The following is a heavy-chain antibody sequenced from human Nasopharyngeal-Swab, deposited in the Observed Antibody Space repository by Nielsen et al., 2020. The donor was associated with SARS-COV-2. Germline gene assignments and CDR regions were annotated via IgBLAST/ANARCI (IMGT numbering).Heavy chain of an antibody. V-gene: IGHV3-48*04. CDR1: GFTFSNYG. J-gene: IGHJ4*02. D-gene: IGHD6-13*01. Sequence: GESLKISCVTSGFTFSNYGVNWLRQAPGKGLEWIAYISGSSHIIYHAESVKDRFSISRDNAKSSLFLQMNSVRADDTAVYYCARGRGGPRAAAAFDYWGQGIPVTVSS. CDR3: ARGRGGPRAAAAFDY. CDR2: ISGSSHII.